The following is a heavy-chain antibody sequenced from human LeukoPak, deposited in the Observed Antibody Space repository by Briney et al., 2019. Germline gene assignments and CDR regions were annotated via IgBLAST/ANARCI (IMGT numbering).Heavy chain of an antibody. D-gene: IGHD5-18*01. J-gene: IGHJ4*02. V-gene: IGHV4-4*02. CDR2: IYHSGST. CDR1: GGXISSSNW. CDR3: ARGTGYSYGTEFDY. Sequence: SETLSLTCAVSGGXISSSNWWSWVRQPPGKGLEWIGEIYHSGSTNYNPSLKSRVTISVDKSKNQFSLKLSSVTAADTAVYYCARGTGYSYGTEFDYWGQGTLVTVSS.